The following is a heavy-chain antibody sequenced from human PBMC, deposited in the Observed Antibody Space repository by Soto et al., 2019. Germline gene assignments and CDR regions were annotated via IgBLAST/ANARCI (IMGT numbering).Heavy chain of an antibody. D-gene: IGHD2-8*02. CDR2: IRSKSDGGTT. Sequence: GKGLEWVGRIRSKSDGGTTDFAAPVKGRFAISRDDSKHTVYLQMNSLRTEDTAVYYCTTDYHYTGIFVHFDYWGLGTLVTVSS. J-gene: IGHJ4*01. CDR3: TTDYHYTGIFVHFDY. V-gene: IGHV3-15*07.